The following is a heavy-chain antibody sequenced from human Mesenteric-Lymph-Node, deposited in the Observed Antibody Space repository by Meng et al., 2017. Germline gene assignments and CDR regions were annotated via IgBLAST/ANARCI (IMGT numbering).Heavy chain of an antibody. D-gene: IGHD3-3*01. CDR2: VSHSGTT. CDR1: GFTFSSYG. J-gene: IGHJ3*01. Sequence: ESLKISCAASGFTFSSYGMHWVRQAPGKGLEWIGSVSHSGTTYYIPSLKSRVTISLDSSKNQFSLKLTSLTAADSAVYYCARTNYDLWGTPDAFDVWGQGTMVTVSS. CDR3: ARTNYDLWGTPDAFDV. V-gene: IGHV4-38-2*01.